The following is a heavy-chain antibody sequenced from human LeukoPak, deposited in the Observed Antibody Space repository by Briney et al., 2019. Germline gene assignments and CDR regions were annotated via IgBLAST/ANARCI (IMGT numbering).Heavy chain of an antibody. Sequence: GGSLRLSCAVSGFTFSNAWMSWVRQAPGKGLEWVANIKQDGSEKYYVDSVKGRFTISRDNAKNSLYLQMNSLRAEDTAVYYCARGYGDYEYDNWFDPWGQGTLVTVPS. J-gene: IGHJ5*02. D-gene: IGHD4-17*01. CDR3: ARGYGDYEYDNWFDP. V-gene: IGHV3-7*04. CDR1: GFTFSNAW. CDR2: IKQDGSEK.